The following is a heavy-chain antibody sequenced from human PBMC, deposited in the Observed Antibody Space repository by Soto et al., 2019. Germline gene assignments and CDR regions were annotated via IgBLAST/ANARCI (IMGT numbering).Heavy chain of an antibody. CDR3: ARGGGLWFGELLSLYYFDY. V-gene: IGHV1-18*01. Sequence: GASVKVSCKASGYTFTSYGISWVRQAPGQGLEWMGWISAYNGNTNYAQKLQGRVTMTTDTSTSTAYMELRSLRSDDTAVYYCARGGGLWFGELLSLYYFDYWGQGTLVTVSS. D-gene: IGHD3-10*01. CDR2: ISAYNGNT. CDR1: GYTFTSYG. J-gene: IGHJ4*02.